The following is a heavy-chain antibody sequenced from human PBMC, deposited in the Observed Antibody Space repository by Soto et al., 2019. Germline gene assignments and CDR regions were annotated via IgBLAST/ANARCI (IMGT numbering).Heavy chain of an antibody. Sequence: QVQLVQSGAEVKKPGSSVKVSCKASGDTFSFYSINWVRQAPGLGLEWMGRINPILRMSNYAQRVQGRVTMTADKSTSTAYMELSSLRSEATAMYYCASSYGSGYRAFDYWGQGALVTVSS. CDR1: GDTFSFYS. D-gene: IGHD3-10*01. V-gene: IGHV1-69*02. CDR2: INPILRMS. CDR3: ASSYGSGYRAFDY. J-gene: IGHJ4*02.